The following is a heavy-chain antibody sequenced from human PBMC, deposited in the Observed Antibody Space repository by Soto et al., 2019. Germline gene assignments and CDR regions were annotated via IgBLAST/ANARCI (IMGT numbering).Heavy chain of an antibody. J-gene: IGHJ5*02. CDR1: GYTFTSYY. Sequence: GASVKVSCKASGYTFTSYYMHWVRQAPGQGLEWMGIINPSGGSISYAQKFQGRVTMTRDTSTSTVYMELSSLRSEDTAVYYRARGNLPRTGTTPPGWFDPWGQGTLVTVSS. CDR2: INPSGGSI. D-gene: IGHD1-7*01. CDR3: ARGNLPRTGTTPPGWFDP. V-gene: IGHV1-46*01.